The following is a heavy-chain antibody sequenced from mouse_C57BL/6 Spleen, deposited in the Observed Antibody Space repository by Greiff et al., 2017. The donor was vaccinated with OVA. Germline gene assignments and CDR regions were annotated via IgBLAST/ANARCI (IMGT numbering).Heavy chain of an antibody. J-gene: IGHJ2*01. CDR3: ARWGYGNFCFDY. CDR2: INPYNGGT. D-gene: IGHD2-10*02. CDR1: GYTFTDYY. Sequence: VQLQQSGPVLVKPGASVKMSCKASGYTFTDYYMNWVKQSHGKSLEWIGVINPYNGGTSYNQKFKGKATLTVDKSSSTAYMELNSLTSEDSAVYYCARWGYGNFCFDYWGQGTTLTVSS. V-gene: IGHV1-19*01.